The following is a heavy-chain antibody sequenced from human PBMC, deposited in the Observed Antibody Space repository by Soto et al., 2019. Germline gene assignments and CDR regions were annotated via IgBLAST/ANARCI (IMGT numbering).Heavy chain of an antibody. CDR1: GGTFSSYA. V-gene: IGHV1-69*12. CDR2: IIPIFGTA. Sequence: QVQLVQSGAEVKKPGSSVKVSCKASGGTFSSYAISWVRQAPGQGLEWMGGIIPIFGTANYAQKFQGRVTITADEYRGAACRELSILSSEGTVVYYCAGRLAIFYCYGMDVWGHGTTVTVSS. D-gene: IGHD2-2*01. CDR3: AGRLAIFYCYGMDV. J-gene: IGHJ6*02.